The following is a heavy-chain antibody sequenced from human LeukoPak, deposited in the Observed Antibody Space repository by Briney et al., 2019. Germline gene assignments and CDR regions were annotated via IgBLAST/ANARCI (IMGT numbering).Heavy chain of an antibody. CDR2: IIPMFGTP. CDR3: ARDPGGFGELFDY. J-gene: IGHJ4*02. D-gene: IGHD3-10*01. V-gene: IGHV1-69*06. CDR1: GDTFSNYA. Sequence: AASVKVSCKASGDTFSNYAISWVRQAPGQGLEWMGSIIPMFGTPNNAQKFQDRVTITADKSTNTAYMELSRLRSDDTAVYYCARDPGGFGELFDYWGQGTLVTVSS.